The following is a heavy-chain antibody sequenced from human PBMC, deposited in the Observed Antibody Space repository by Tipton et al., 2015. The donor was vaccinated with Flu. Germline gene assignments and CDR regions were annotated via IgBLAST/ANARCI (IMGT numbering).Heavy chain of an antibody. CDR1: GNSIRSSNYY. J-gene: IGHJ4*02. Sequence: TLSLTCAVSGNSIRSSNYYWGWIRQPPGKGLEWIGNIFHSGNTYHNPSLKSRVTISVDTSKNQFSLILSSVTAADTAVYYCARETTYHPNLIAVAGIFDYWGQGTLVAVSS. D-gene: IGHD6-19*01. V-gene: IGHV4-38-2*02. CDR3: ARETTYHPNLIAVAGIFDY. CDR2: IFHSGNT.